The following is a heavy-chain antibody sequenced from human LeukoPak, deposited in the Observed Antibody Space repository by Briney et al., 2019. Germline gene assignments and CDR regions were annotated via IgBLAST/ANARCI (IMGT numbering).Heavy chain of an antibody. CDR2: ISGSGGST. CDR1: GFTFLFST. V-gene: IGHV3-23*01. Sequence: AGSLRLSRAGSGFTFLFSTTGGVRQAPGKGLEWVSTISGSGGSTYYADSVKGRFTISRDNSKNTLYLQMNSLRAEDTAVYYCANIVYSGYDWYSSGPGTPVTVSS. D-gene: IGHD5-12*01. CDR3: ANIVYSGYDWYS. J-gene: IGHJ4*03.